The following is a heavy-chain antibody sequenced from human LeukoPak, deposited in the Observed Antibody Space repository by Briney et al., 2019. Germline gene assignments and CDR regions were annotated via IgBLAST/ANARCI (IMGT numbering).Heavy chain of an antibody. V-gene: IGHV3-74*01. D-gene: IGHD1-26*01. CDR2: INSDGSST. Sequence: GGSLTLSCAASGFTSSSYWMHWVRQAPGKGLVWVSHINSDGSSTRYADSVKGRFTISRDNAKNTLYLQVSSLRAEDTALYYCARGGSPPEVLGDTFDIWGHGTMVTVSS. J-gene: IGHJ3*02. CDR3: ARGGSPPEVLGDTFDI. CDR1: GFTSSSYW.